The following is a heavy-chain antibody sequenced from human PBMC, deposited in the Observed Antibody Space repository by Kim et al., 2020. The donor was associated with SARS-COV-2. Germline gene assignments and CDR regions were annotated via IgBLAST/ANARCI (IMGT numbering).Heavy chain of an antibody. CDR2: ISHGGNT. D-gene: IGHD2-2*01. CDR3: ARQLISAWFNFDF. V-gene: IGHV4-38-2*02. CDR1: GSSLSLGYY. J-gene: IGHJ3*01. Sequence: SETLSLTCTLSGSSLSLGYYWGWVRQSPGKELEWLGSISHGGNTYYNLSLKNRLTISVDTSKNQFSLKVTSVTAADTAMYYCARQLISAWFNFDFWGQGT.